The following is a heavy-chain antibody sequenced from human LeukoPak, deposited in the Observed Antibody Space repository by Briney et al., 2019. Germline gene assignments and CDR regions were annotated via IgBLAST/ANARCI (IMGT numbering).Heavy chain of an antibody. V-gene: IGHV1-46*01. CDR2: INPSGGST. CDR1: GYTFTSYY. J-gene: IGHJ4*02. D-gene: IGHD2-15*01. Sequence: GASVKVSCKASGYTFTSYYMHWVRQAPGQGLEWMGIINPSGGSTSYAQKFQGRVTMTRDTSTSTVYMELSSLRSEDTAVYYCAREGTRDGYSSSAYFDYWGQGPLVTVSS. CDR3: AREGTRDGYSSSAYFDY.